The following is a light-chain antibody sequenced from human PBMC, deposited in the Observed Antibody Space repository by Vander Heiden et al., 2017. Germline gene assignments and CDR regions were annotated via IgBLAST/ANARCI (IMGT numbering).Light chain of an antibody. J-gene: IGLJ2*01. CDR2: KDT. CDR1: ALPRQY. CDR3: QSAASSGTYARI. Sequence: SYELTQPPSVSVSPGQTARITCSGDALPRQYAYWYQQNPGQAPLLIMYKDTERPSGIPERFSGSTSGTIVTLTISGVQAEDEADYYCQSAASSGTYARIFGGGTRLTVL. V-gene: IGLV3-25*03.